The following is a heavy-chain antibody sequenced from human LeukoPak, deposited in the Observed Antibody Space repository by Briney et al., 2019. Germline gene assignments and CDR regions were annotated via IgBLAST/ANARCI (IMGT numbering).Heavy chain of an antibody. D-gene: IGHD6-19*01. CDR1: GFTFDDYG. V-gene: IGHV3-20*04. CDR2: INWNGGST. Sequence: RAGGSLRLSCAASGFTFDDYGMSWVRQAPGKGLEWVSGINWNGGSTGYADSVKGRFTISRDNTKNSLYLQMNSLGAEDTALYYCARESGLNSSGFDYWGQGTLVTVSS. CDR3: ARESGLNSSGFDY. J-gene: IGHJ4*02.